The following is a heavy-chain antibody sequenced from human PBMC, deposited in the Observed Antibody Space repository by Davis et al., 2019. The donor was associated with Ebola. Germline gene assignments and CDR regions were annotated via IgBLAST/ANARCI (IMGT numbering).Heavy chain of an antibody. J-gene: IGHJ4*02. V-gene: IGHV3-23*01. Sequence: GESLKISCAASGLTVSDNYMSWVRQAPGKGLEWVSGLSGSGDSTYYADSVKGRFTISRDNSENTLYLQMNSLRAEDTAVYYCAKVHRYYYDFWSGYFGYWGQGTLVTVSS. CDR1: GLTVSDNY. CDR2: LSGSGDST. CDR3: AKVHRYYYDFWSGYFGY. D-gene: IGHD3-3*01.